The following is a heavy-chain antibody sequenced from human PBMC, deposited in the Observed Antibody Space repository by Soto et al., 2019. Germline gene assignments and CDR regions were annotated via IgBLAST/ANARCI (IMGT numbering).Heavy chain of an antibody. Sequence: AAVKVSCKASEGTFSSYASSWVRQAPGQGLEWMGGLIPIFGTANYAQKFQGRVTITADEYTSTAYMELSSLRSEDTAVYYCASGLRLVIGSGGDFDYWGQGTLVTVSS. CDR3: ASGLRLVIGSGGDFDY. J-gene: IGHJ4*02. D-gene: IGHD3-9*01. CDR1: EGTFSSYA. CDR2: LIPIFGTA. V-gene: IGHV1-69*13.